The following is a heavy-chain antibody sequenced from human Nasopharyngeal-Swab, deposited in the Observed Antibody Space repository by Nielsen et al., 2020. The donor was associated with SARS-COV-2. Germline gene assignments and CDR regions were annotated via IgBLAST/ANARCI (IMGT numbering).Heavy chain of an antibody. CDR2: INHSGST. V-gene: IGHV4-34*01. Sequence: ESLKISCAASGFTFSSYSMNWVRQAPGKGLEWIGEINHSGSTNYNPSLKSRVTISVDTSKNQFSLKLSSVTAADTAVYYCARYRAGGSRITMVRGYMDVWGKGTTVTVSS. CDR1: GFTFSSYS. CDR3: ARYRAGGSRITMVRGYMDV. D-gene: IGHD3-10*01. J-gene: IGHJ6*03.